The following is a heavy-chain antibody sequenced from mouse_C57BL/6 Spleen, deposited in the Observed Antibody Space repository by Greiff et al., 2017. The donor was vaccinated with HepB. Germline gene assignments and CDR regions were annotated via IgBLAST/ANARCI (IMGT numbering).Heavy chain of an antibody. CDR2: IHPNSGST. D-gene: IGHD2-4*01. Sequence: VQLQQPGAELVKPGASVKLSCKASGYTFTSYWMHWVKQRPGQGLEWIGMIHPNSGSTNYNEKFKSKATLTVDKSSSTAYMQLSSLTSEDSAVYYCARGGIYYDYERDYWGQGTTLTVSS. CDR3: ARGGIYYDYERDY. J-gene: IGHJ2*01. CDR1: GYTFTSYW. V-gene: IGHV1-64*01.